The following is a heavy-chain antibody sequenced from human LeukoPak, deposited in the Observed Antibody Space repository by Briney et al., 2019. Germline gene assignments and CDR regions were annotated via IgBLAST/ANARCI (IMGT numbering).Heavy chain of an antibody. CDR3: ASLGPEVGFGELSY. D-gene: IGHD3-10*01. CDR2: IYYSGST. Sequence: SETLSLTCTVSGGSISSSSYYWGWIRQPPGKGLEWIGSIYYSGSTNYNPSLKSRVTISVDTSKNQFSLKLSSVTAADTAVYYCASLGPEVGFGELSYWGQGTLVTVSS. J-gene: IGHJ4*02. CDR1: GGSISSSSYY. V-gene: IGHV4-39*07.